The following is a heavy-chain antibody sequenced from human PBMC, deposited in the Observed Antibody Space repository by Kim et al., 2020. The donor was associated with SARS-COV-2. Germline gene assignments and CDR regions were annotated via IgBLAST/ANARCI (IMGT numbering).Heavy chain of an antibody. CDR2: IYPKTGGT. D-gene: IGHD3-3*01. CDR3: ARDLDGSYYFDY. CDR1: GYSFTGYY. Sequence: ASVKVSCKASGYSFTGYYLHWVRQAPGQGLEWMGWIYPKTGGTNYAPNFQGRVTMTRDTSISTAYMELSTLMFDDTAIYYCARDLDGSYYFDYWGQGTLVTVSS. V-gene: IGHV1-2*02. J-gene: IGHJ4*02.